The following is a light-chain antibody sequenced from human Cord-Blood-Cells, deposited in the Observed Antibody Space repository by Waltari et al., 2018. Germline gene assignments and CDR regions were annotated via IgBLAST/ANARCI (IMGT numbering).Light chain of an antibody. CDR1: SSNIGAGYD. Sequence: QSVLTQPPSVSGAPGQRVTISCTGSSSNIGAGYDVHWYPQLPGTAPKLLIYGNSKRPSGVPDRFSGSKSGTSASLAITGLQAEDEADYYCQSYDSSLSVVFGGGTKLTVL. CDR3: QSYDSSLSVV. J-gene: IGLJ2*01. V-gene: IGLV1-40*01. CDR2: GNS.